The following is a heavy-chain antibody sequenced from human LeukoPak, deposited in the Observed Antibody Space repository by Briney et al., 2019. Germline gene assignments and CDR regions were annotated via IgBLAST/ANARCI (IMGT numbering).Heavy chain of an antibody. J-gene: IGHJ5*02. CDR2: IYTSGST. Sequence: PSETLSLTCTVSGGSISSYYWSWIRQPAGKGLEWIGRIYTSGSTNYNPSLKSRVTMSVDTSKNQFSLKLSSVTAADTAVYYCARDLISPPYNWFDPWGQGTLVTVSS. V-gene: IGHV4-4*07. D-gene: IGHD3-10*01. CDR1: GGSISSYY. CDR3: ARDLISPPYNWFDP.